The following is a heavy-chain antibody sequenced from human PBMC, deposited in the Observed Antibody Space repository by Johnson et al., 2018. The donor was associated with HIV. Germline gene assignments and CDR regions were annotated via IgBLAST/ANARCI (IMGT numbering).Heavy chain of an antibody. Sequence: VQLVESGGGAVQPGKSLRLSCAASGFTFSGYGMHWVRQAPGKGLEWVAVISYDGNNKYYADSVKGRFTVSRDNSQNTLYLQINTLRTEDTAVYYCANLGDYSGLNGFDIWGQGTMVTVSS. CDR3: ANLGDYSGLNGFDI. V-gene: IGHV3-30*18. CDR2: ISYDGNNK. CDR1: GFTFSGYG. D-gene: IGHD4/OR15-4a*01. J-gene: IGHJ3*02.